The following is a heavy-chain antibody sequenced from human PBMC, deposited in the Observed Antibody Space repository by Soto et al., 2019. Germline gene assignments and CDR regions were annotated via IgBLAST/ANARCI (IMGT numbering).Heavy chain of an antibody. D-gene: IGHD2-2*01. CDR3: AKGKPGVILAVPLDC. J-gene: IGHJ4*02. CDR2: ISGSDDST. Sequence: EVQLLESGGGLVQPGGSLRLTCAVYGFTLSSYAMNWVRQAPGKGLEWVSGISGSDDSTRYADSAKGRFTISRDNSKNTLYLHMNSLRVEDPAVYYCAKGKPGVILAVPLDCWGQGSLVTVSS. V-gene: IGHV3-23*01. CDR1: GFTLSSYA.